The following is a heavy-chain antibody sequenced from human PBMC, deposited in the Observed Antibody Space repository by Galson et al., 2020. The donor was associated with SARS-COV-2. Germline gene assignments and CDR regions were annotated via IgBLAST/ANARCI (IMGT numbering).Heavy chain of an antibody. D-gene: IGHD6-6*01. J-gene: IGHJ4*02. CDR1: GFTFSNFA. CDR3: AREGADYSSSYFDY. CDR2: ISYDGTTK. Sequence: LSLTCAASGFTFSNFALHWVRQAPGKGLEWVAIISYDGTTKYNADSMKGRFTISRDNSKNTLYLQMNSLRAEDTAVYYCAREGADYSSSYFDYWGQGTLVTVSS. V-gene: IGHV3-30*01.